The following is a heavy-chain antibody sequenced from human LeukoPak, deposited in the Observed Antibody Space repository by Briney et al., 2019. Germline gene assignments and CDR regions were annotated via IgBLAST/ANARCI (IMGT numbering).Heavy chain of an antibody. CDR1: GYTLTSYA. CDR2: INTNTGNP. V-gene: IGHV7-4-1*02. D-gene: IGHD3-22*01. CDR3: ARQDYYDSSGPTDYYYYGMDV. Sequence: ASVKVSCKASGYTLTSYAMNWVRQAPGQGLEWMGWINTNTGNPTYAQGFTGRFVFSLDTSVSTAYLQISSLKAEDTAVYYCARQDYYDSSGPTDYYYYGMDVWGQGTTVTVSS. J-gene: IGHJ6*02.